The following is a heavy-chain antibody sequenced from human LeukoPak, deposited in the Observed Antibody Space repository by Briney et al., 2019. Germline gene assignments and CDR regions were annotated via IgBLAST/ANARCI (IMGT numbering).Heavy chain of an antibody. J-gene: IGHJ4*02. CDR3: ARDLGAISSGCLGY. V-gene: IGHV3-30-3*01. D-gene: IGHD3-22*01. Sequence: GGSLRLSCAASGFTFSSYAMHWVRQAPGKGLEWVAVISYDGSNKYYADSVKGRFTISRDNSKNTLYLQMNSLRAEDTAVYYCARDLGAISSGCLGYWGQGTLVTVSS. CDR1: GFTFSSYA. CDR2: ISYDGSNK.